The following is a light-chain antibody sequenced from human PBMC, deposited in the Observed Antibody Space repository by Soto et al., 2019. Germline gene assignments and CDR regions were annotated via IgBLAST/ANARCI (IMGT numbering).Light chain of an antibody. CDR1: SSNIGAGYD. CDR3: LSIDRSVIVV. CDR2: GNT. J-gene: IGLJ2*01. Sequence: QTVVTQPPSVSGAPGQRVTISCTGSSSNIGAGYDVHWYQQLPGRAPKLLIYGNTNRPSGVPDRFSGSKSGTSASLAITGVQDEDDDDYHCLSIDRSVIVVFGAGTKLTVL. V-gene: IGLV1-40*01.